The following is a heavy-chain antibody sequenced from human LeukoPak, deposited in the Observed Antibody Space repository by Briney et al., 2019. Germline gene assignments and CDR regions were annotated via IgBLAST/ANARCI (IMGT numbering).Heavy chain of an antibody. Sequence: PGGSLRLSCAASGFTFSSYAMHWVRQAPGKGLEWVAVISYDGSNKYYADSVKGRFTISRDNSKNTLYLQMNSLRAEDTAVYYCARDEDYGGKSHFDYWGQGTLVTVSS. V-gene: IGHV3-30-3*01. CDR3: ARDEDYGGKSHFDY. J-gene: IGHJ4*02. CDR1: GFTFSSYA. CDR2: ISYDGSNK. D-gene: IGHD4-23*01.